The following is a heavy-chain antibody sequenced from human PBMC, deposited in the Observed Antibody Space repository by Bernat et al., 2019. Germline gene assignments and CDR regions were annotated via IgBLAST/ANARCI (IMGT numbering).Heavy chain of an antibody. CDR1: GFTFSSYE. CDR3: ASMGGYDSADAFDI. V-gene: IGHV3-48*03. Sequence: EVQLVESGGGLVQPGGSLRLSCAASGFTFSSYEMNWVRQAPGKGLEWVSYISSSGSTIYYADSVKGRFTIYRDNAKNSLYLQMNSLRAEDTAVYYCASMGGYDSADAFDIWGQGTMVTVSS. D-gene: IGHD5-12*01. J-gene: IGHJ3*02. CDR2: ISSSGSTI.